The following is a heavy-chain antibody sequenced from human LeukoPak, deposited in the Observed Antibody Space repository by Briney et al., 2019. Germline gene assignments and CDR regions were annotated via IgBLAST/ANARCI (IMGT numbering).Heavy chain of an antibody. CDR2: IYYSGRT. CDR3: ARQPYYLRGTDV. Sequence: RPSETLSLTCTVSVGSISSSNYYWGWIRQPPGKGLEWIGNIYYSGRTYYNPSLKSRVTISVDTSKKHFSLKLSSVTAADTGVYYCARQPYYLRGTDVWGQGTTVTVSS. J-gene: IGHJ6*02. CDR1: VGSISSSNYY. D-gene: IGHD3-10*01. V-gene: IGHV4-39*01.